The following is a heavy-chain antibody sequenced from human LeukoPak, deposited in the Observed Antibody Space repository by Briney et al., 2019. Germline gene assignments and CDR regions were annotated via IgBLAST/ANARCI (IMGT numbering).Heavy chain of an antibody. Sequence: GGSLRLSCAASGFTFSTYTMNWVRQAPGKGLEWVSSIPDSGTYSHHADSVKGRFTISRDNAKNSLYLDMNSLRAEDTAVYYCVRGNSRDYWGQGTLVTVSS. CDR1: GFTFSTYT. CDR2: IPDSGTYS. CDR3: VRGNSRDY. D-gene: IGHD6-13*01. J-gene: IGHJ4*02. V-gene: IGHV3-21*01.